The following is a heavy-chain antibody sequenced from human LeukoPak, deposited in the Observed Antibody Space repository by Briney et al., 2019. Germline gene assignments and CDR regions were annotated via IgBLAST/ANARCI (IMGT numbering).Heavy chain of an antibody. CDR2: ISYDGSNK. V-gene: IGHV3-30*18. D-gene: IGHD1-26*01. CDR1: GFTFSSYG. J-gene: IGHJ4*02. CDR3: AKDRSLRELLFFDY. Sequence: PGRSLRLSCAASGFTFSSYGMHWVRQAPGKGLEWVAVISYDGSNKYYADSVKGRFTISRDNSKNTLYLQMNSLRAEDTAVYYYAKDRSLRELLFFDYWGQGTLVTVSS.